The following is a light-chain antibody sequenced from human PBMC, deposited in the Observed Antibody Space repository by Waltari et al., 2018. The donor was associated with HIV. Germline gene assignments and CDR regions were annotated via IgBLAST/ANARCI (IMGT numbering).Light chain of an antibody. CDR2: KDS. J-gene: IGLJ1*01. Sequence: SYELTQPPSVSVSPGQTARITCSGDTLSSKYTSWYQQKPGQAPIWVLFKDSERPSGIPDRFSGSISGTTVTLTISEVQTEDEADYYCQSADHSDACVFGTGTTLTVL. CDR1: TLSSKY. CDR3: QSADHSDACV. V-gene: IGLV3-25*03.